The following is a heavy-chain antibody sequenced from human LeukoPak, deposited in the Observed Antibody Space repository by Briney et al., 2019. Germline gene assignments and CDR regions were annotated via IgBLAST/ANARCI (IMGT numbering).Heavy chain of an antibody. D-gene: IGHD5-12*01. V-gene: IGHV5-51*01. Sequence: GESLKISCKGSGYSFTSYWIGWVRQMPGKVLEWLVIIYPGDSDTRYSPSFQGQVTISADKSISTAYLKCNSLEASATAMYYSARYSGYDVLYDVVYWGQRNLVTVSS. CDR1: GYSFTSYW. CDR2: IYPGDSDT. J-gene: IGHJ4*02. CDR3: ARYSGYDVLYDVVY.